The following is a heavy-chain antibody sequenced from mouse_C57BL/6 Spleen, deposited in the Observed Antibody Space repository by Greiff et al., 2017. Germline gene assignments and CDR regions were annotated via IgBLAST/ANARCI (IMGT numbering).Heavy chain of an antibody. Sequence: VQLQQPGAELVMPGASVTLSCKASGYTFTSYWMHWVKQRPGQGLEWIGEIDPSDSYSNYNQKFKGKSTLTVDKTSSTAYMQLSSLTSEDSAVYYCARSLGSSTFCAYWGQGTLVTVSA. CDR3: ARSLGSSTFCAY. CDR2: IDPSDSYS. J-gene: IGHJ3*01. V-gene: IGHV1-69*01. CDR1: GYTFTSYW. D-gene: IGHD1-1*01.